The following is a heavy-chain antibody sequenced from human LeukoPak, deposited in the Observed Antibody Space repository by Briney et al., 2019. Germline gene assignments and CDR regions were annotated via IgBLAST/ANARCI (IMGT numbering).Heavy chain of an antibody. D-gene: IGHD6-6*01. CDR3: ARICSSSSWAPGYSMDV. CDR1: GGSFSGYY. J-gene: IGHJ6*02. V-gene: IGHV4-34*01. CDR2: INHSGST. Sequence: SETRSLTCAVYGGSFSGYYWSWIRQPPGKGLEWIGEINHSGSTNYNPSLKSRVTISVDTSKNQFSLKLSSVTAANTAVYYCARICSSSSWAPGYSMDVWGQGTTVTVSS.